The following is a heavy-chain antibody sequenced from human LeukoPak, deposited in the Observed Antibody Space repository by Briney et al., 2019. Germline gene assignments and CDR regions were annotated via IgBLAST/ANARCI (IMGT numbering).Heavy chain of an antibody. CDR1: GFTFSSYG. D-gene: IGHD3-22*01. Sequence: GGSLRLSCAASGFTFSSYGMHWVRQAPGKGLEWVAVISYDGSNKYYADSVKGRFTISRDNSKNTLYLQMNSLRAEDTAVYYCARSSSGYFHFDYWGQGTLVTVSS. V-gene: IGHV3-30*03. CDR3: ARSSSGYFHFDY. CDR2: ISYDGSNK. J-gene: IGHJ4*02.